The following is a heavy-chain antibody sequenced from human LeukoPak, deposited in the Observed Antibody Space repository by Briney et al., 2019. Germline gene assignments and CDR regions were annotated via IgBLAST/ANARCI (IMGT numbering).Heavy chain of an antibody. CDR2: MNPNSDNT. CDR1: GYTFTSYD. J-gene: IGHJ6*03. V-gene: IGHV1-8*01. CDR3: ATKRPLGYCSSTSCFTYYYYYMDV. Sequence: ASVKVSCKASGYTFTSYDINWVRQATGQGLEWMGWMNPNSDNTGYAQKFQGRVTMTRNTSISTAYMELSSLRSEDTAVYYCATKRPLGYCSSTSCFTYYYYYMDVWGKGTTVTVSS. D-gene: IGHD2-2*01.